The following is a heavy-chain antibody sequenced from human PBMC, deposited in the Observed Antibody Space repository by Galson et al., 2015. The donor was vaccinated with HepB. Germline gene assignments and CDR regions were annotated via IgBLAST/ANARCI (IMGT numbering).Heavy chain of an antibody. D-gene: IGHD3-22*01. J-gene: IGHJ4*02. Sequence: QSGAEVKKPGESLRISCKGSGYSFTSYWISWVRQMPGKGLEWMGRIDPSDSYTNYSPSFQGHVTISADKSISTAYLQWGSLKASDTAMYYCARLIYYDSTPKQKNDYWGQGTLVTVSS. V-gene: IGHV5-10-1*01. CDR2: IDPSDSYT. CDR1: GYSFTSYW. CDR3: ARLIYYDSTPKQKNDY.